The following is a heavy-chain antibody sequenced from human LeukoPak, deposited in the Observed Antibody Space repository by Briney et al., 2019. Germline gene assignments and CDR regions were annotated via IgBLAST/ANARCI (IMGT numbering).Heavy chain of an antibody. Sequence: GGSLRLSCAASGFTFSSYAMHWVRQAPGKGLEWVAVISYDGSNKYYADSVKGRFTISRDNSKNTLYLQMNSLRAEDTAVYYCARPDSSGYEGYYYYGMDVWGQGTTVTVSS. V-gene: IGHV3-30-3*01. CDR3: ARPDSSGYEGYYYYGMDV. D-gene: IGHD3-22*01. J-gene: IGHJ6*02. CDR2: ISYDGSNK. CDR1: GFTFSSYA.